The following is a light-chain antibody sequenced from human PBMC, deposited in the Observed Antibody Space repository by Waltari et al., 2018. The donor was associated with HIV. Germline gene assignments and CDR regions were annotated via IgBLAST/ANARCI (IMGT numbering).Light chain of an antibody. CDR3: NSRDSSGNRLVV. CDR2: GEN. J-gene: IGLJ2*01. Sequence: SSEVTQDPTVSVALGQTVRITCQGDSLRNYFPSWYQQKPGQAPVLVIYGENNQPSGCPVRLFGSTSGNTVSLSITGAQAEDVAEYYCNSRDSSGNRLVVFGGGTKLTVL. V-gene: IGLV3-19*01. CDR1: SLRNYF.